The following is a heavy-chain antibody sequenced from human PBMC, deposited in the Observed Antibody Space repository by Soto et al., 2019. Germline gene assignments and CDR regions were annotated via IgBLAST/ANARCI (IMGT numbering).Heavy chain of an antibody. Sequence: ASVKVSCKASGYTFTSYAMHWVRQAPGRRLEWMGWINAGNGNTKYSQKFQGRVTFTRDTSASTAYMELSSLRSEDTAVYYCASPQIAALRYGMDVWGQGTTVTVSS. V-gene: IGHV1-3*01. J-gene: IGHJ6*02. CDR3: ASPQIAALRYGMDV. CDR1: GYTFTSYA. D-gene: IGHD6-6*01. CDR2: INAGNGNT.